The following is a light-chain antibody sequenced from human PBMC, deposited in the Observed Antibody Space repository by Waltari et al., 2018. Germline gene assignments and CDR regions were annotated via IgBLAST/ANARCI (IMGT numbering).Light chain of an antibody. CDR2: EVS. J-gene: IGLJ1*01. CDR1: SSDVGSYNL. CDR3: CSYAGSSTNYV. V-gene: IGLV2-23*02. Sequence: QSALTQPASVSGSPGQSITISCTGTSSDVGSYNLVSWYQQHPGKAPKLMIYEVSKRPSGVSKLFSGSKSGNTASLTISGLQAEDEADYYCCSYAGSSTNYVFGTGTKVTVL.